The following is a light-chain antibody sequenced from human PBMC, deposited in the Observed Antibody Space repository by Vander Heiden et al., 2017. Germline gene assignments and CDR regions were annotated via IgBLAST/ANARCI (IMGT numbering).Light chain of an antibody. J-gene: IGKJ4*01. CDR2: KAS. Sequence: DIQMTQSPSTLSASVGDRVTITCRASQSISSWLAWYQQKPGKAPKLLIYKASSLESGVPSRFSGSGYGKEFTLTISSRQPDDFASYYCQQDNSYSPLTFGGGTKVXIK. CDR1: QSISSW. CDR3: QQDNSYSPLT. V-gene: IGKV1-5*03.